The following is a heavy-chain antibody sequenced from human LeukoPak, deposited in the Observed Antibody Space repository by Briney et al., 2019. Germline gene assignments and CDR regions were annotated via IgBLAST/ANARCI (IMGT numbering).Heavy chain of an antibody. J-gene: IGHJ6*03. CDR2: ISWNSGSI. Sequence: PGRSLRLSCAASGFTFDDYAMHLVRQAPGKGLEWVSGISWNSGSIGYADSVKGRFTISRDNAKNSLYLQMNSLRAEDMALYYCAKGGRNYYYYYYMDVWGKGTTVTVSS. CDR3: AKGGRNYYYYYYMDV. D-gene: IGHD5-12*01. CDR1: GFTFDDYA. V-gene: IGHV3-9*03.